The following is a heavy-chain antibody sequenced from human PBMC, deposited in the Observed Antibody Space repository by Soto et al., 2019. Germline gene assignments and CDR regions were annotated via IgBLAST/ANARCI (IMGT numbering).Heavy chain of an antibody. CDR2: MSPNNGHT. J-gene: IGHJ2*01. V-gene: IGHV1-8*01. Sequence: QVRLVQSGAEVKKPGASVTVSCKASGYTFTSHDINWVRQTTGQGLEWMGWMSPNNGHTGYAQNFQGRVSMTMNTSISTAYMEVTGLRSDDTAVYYCARRQNHDHAWYFDLWGRGTPLTVSS. CDR3: ARRQNHDHAWYFDL. CDR1: GYTFTSHD.